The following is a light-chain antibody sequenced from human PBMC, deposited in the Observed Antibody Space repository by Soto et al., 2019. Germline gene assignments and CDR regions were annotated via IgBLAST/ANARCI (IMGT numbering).Light chain of an antibody. CDR1: QGIANF. CDR3: HQLNSFPIP. CDR2: GAS. Sequence: IQLTQYPSSLSASVGDRVTISCRASQGIANFLAWYQQKPGKAPKLLIYGASTLQSGVPSRFSGSGSGTDFTLTISSLQPEDFATYYCHQLNSFPIPFGPGTKVDI. V-gene: IGKV1-9*01. J-gene: IGKJ3*01.